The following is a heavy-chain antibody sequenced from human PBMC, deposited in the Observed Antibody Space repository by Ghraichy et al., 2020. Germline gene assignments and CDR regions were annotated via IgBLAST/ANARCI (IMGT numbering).Heavy chain of an antibody. J-gene: IGHJ5*02. CDR2: INHSGST. V-gene: IGHV4-34*01. Sequence: SETLSLTCAVYGGSFSGYYWSWIRQPPGKGLEWIGEINHSGSTNYNPSLKSRVTISVDTSKNQFSLKLSSVTAADTAVYYCARWPDYGDYAGWFDPWGQGTLVTVSS. CDR3: ARWPDYGDYAGWFDP. CDR1: GGSFSGYY. D-gene: IGHD4-17*01.